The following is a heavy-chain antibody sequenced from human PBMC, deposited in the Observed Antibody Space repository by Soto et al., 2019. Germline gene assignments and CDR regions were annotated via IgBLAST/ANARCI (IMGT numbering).Heavy chain of an antibody. D-gene: IGHD3-10*01. Sequence: QVQLVQSGAEVKKPGASVKVSCKASGYTFTSYGISWVRQSPGQGLEWMGWISPYNGNTNYAQKLQGRVTMTTDTSTSTAYMDLRSLRTDDTAVYYCARGIGGWFGVAYYYCMDVWGQGTTVTVSS. J-gene: IGHJ6*02. V-gene: IGHV1-18*01. CDR3: ARGIGGWFGVAYYYCMDV. CDR1: GYTFTSYG. CDR2: ISPYNGNT.